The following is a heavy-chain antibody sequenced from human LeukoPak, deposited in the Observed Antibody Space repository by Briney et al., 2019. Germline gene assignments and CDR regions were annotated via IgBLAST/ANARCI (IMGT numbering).Heavy chain of an antibody. CDR3: ARAERTVNVFDS. CDR2: VNLQGST. D-gene: IGHD3-10*02. V-gene: IGHV4-4*02. Sequence: SGTLSLTCGVSGGSITQTNYWTWVRQPPREGLEWSGEVNLQGSTNYNPSLMVRVAISVDKSENHVSLQLTSVTAADTAVYYCARAERTVNVFDSWGQGTIVTVSS. CDR1: GGSITQTNY. J-gene: IGHJ3*01.